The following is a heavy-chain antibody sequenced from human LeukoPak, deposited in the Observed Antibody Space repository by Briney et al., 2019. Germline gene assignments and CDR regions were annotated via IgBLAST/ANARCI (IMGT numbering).Heavy chain of an antibody. CDR1: GGSISSSNYH. Sequence: SETLSLTCTVSGGSISSSNYHWGWIRQPPGKGLEWIGSIHYTGTTYYNPSLKSRVIIPVDMSKSQFSLNLYSVTAADTAIYYCARDIPTGYHDYWGQGTLITVSS. CDR3: ARDIPTGYHDY. J-gene: IGHJ4*02. D-gene: IGHD3-9*01. CDR2: IHYTGTT. V-gene: IGHV4-39*07.